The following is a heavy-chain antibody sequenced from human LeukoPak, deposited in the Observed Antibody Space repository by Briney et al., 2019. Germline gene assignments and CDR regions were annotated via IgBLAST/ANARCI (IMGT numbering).Heavy chain of an antibody. CDR2: INPSGGST. CDR1: GYTFTSYY. V-gene: IGHV1-46*01. Sequence: ASVKVSCKTSGYTFTSYYMHWVRQAPGQGLEWMGIINPSGGSTSYAQKFQGRVAMTRDMSTSTVYMELSSLRSEDTAVYYCARVAAAGPDYWGQGTLVTVSS. D-gene: IGHD6-13*01. J-gene: IGHJ4*02. CDR3: ARVAAAGPDY.